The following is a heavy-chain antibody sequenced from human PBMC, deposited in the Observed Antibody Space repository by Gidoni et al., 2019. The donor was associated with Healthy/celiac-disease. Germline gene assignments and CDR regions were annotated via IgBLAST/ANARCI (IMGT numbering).Heavy chain of an antibody. CDR3: AGPSSYYVGAYFDY. CDR2: ISGSGGST. D-gene: IGHD1-26*01. Sequence: EVQRLEYGGGLVQPGGSLRLSCAAYGFSFSSYAMSWVRQAPGKGLEWVSAISGSGGSTYYADSVKGRFTISRDNSKNTLYLQMNSLRAEDTAVYYCAGPSSYYVGAYFDYWGQGTLVTVSS. CDR1: GFSFSSYA. V-gene: IGHV3-23*01. J-gene: IGHJ4*02.